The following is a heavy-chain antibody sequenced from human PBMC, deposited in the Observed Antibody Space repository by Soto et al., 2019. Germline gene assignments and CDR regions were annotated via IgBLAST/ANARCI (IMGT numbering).Heavy chain of an antibody. Sequence: GGSLRLSCAASGFTFSSYAMSWVRQAPGKGLEWVSAISGSGGSTYYADSVKGRFTISRDNSKNTLYLQMNSLRAEDTAVYYCAKDITYSYGPNYFDYWGQGTLVTVSS. CDR3: AKDITYSYGPNYFDY. V-gene: IGHV3-23*01. CDR1: GFTFSSYA. J-gene: IGHJ4*02. D-gene: IGHD5-18*01. CDR2: ISGSGGST.